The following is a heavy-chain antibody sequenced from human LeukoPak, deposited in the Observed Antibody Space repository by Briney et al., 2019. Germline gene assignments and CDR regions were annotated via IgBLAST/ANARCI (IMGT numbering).Heavy chain of an antibody. J-gene: IGHJ3*02. Sequence: SETLSLTCAVYGGSFSSYYWSWIRQPPGKGLEWIGYIYYSGSTNYNPSLKSRVTISVDTSKNQFSLKLSSVTAADTAVYYCARDTDYYDSSGYYAFDIWGQGTMVTVSS. CDR1: GGSFSSYY. CDR3: ARDTDYYDSSGYYAFDI. D-gene: IGHD3-22*01. CDR2: IYYSGST. V-gene: IGHV4-59*01.